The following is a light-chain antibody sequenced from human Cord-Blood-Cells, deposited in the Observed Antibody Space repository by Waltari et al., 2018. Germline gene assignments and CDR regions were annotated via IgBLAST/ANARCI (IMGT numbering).Light chain of an antibody. CDR1: SSDVGGYIY. CDR3: CSYAGSYTYV. CDR2: DVS. J-gene: IGLJ1*01. Sequence: QAALTQPRSVSGSPGQSVTISCTGTSSDVGGYIYASWYQQHPGKPPKLFIYDVSKRPSGVPDRFSGSTSGTPASLTISGLQAEDEADYYCCSYAGSYTYVFGTGTKVTVL. V-gene: IGLV2-11*01.